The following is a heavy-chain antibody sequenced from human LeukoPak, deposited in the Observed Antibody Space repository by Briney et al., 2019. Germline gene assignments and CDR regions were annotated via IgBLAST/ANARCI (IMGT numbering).Heavy chain of an antibody. CDR3: ARGPREYDFWSGYYSISFDC. D-gene: IGHD3-3*01. CDR1: GFTFSSYS. CDR2: ISSSSSYI. J-gene: IGHJ4*02. Sequence: GSLRLSCAASGFTFSSYSMNWVRQAPGKGLEWVSSISSSSSYIYYADSVKGRFTISRDNAKNSLYLQMNSLRAEDTAVYYCARGPREYDFWSGYYSISFDCWGQGTLVTVSS. V-gene: IGHV3-21*01.